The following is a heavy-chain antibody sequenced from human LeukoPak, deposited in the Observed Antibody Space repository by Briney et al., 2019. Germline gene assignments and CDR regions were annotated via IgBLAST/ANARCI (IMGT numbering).Heavy chain of an antibody. CDR1: AGSFSGYY. J-gene: IGHJ4*02. V-gene: IGHV4-34*01. CDR2: INHSGST. D-gene: IGHD6-19*01. CDR3: ARGRLGIMD. Sequence: SETLSLTCAVYAGSFSGYYWSWIRQPPGKGLEWIGEINHSGSTNYNPSLKSRVTISVDTSKNQFSLKLSSVTAADTAVYYCARGRLGIMDWGQGTLVTVSS.